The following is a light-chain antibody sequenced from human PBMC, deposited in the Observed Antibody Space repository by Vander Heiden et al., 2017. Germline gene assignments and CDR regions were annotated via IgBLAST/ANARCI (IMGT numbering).Light chain of an antibody. CDR3: QQTYNSTWT. CDR1: QSISRF. Sequence: DIQMTQSPSSLSVFLGDRVTITCRASQSISRFLNWYQQKPWNAPKLLIYFASSLQSGVPSRFSGSESGTDFTLSISSLQPEDFATYYCQQTYNSTWTFGQGTKVEMK. CDR2: FAS. V-gene: IGKV1-39*01. J-gene: IGKJ1*01.